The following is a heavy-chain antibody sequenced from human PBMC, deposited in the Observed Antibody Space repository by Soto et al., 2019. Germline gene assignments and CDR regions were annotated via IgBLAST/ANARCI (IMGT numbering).Heavy chain of an antibody. CDR3: ARIRGYWYGLDV. V-gene: IGHV3-23*04. CDR1: GFPLSTYG. Sequence: EVQLVESGGGLVQPGGSLRLSCAASGFPLSTYGMTWVRQAPGKGLEWVSAITGTGGNTYYVDSVKGRFTSSRDNSKNMLYLQMNSLRVEDTAVYYCARIRGYWYGLDVWGQGTTVTVSS. CDR2: ITGTGGNT. J-gene: IGHJ6*02.